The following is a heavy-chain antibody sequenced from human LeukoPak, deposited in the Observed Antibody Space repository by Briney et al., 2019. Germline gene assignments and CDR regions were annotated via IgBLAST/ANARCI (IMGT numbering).Heavy chain of an antibody. CDR3: ATAPIPRGEAGEQYKYGMDV. V-gene: IGHV4-4*02. CDR1: VGSISSGNW. D-gene: IGHD1-1*01. J-gene: IGHJ6*02. Sequence: SETLSLTCAVSVGSISSGNWWSWVRQSPGKGLEWIGEVYHNGTPNYNPSLKSRVTISADTFKNHFSLQLTSVTAEDTAVYYCATAPIPRGEAGEQYKYGMDVWGQGTTVIVFS. CDR2: VYHNGTP.